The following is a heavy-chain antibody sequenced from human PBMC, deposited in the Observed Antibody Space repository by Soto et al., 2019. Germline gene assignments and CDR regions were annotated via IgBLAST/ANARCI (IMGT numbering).Heavy chain of an antibody. J-gene: IGHJ4*01. CDR2: IIGANGDT. CDR1: GCTFRYYT. V-gene: IGHV3-23*01. CDR3: AKDKEPDGAWDIDY. Sequence: PGGSLRLSCAASGCTFRYYTMTWVRQAPGKGLEWVSSIIGANGDTFSADSVTGRFTISRDISKSTLYLQMNGLRVEDTAIYYCAKDKEPDGAWDIDYWGHGTLVTVSS. D-gene: IGHD4-17*01.